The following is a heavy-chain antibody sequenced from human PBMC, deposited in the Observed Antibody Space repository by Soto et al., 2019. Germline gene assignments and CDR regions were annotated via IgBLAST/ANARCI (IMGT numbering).Heavy chain of an antibody. V-gene: IGHV5-51*01. Sequence: GESLKISCKGSGYSFTSYWIGWVRQMPGKGLEWTGIIYPGDSDTRYSPSFQGQVTISADKSISTAYLQWSSLKASDTAMYYCARHPRSSSSMNYYYYGMDVWGQGTTVTVSS. J-gene: IGHJ6*02. CDR1: GYSFTSYW. CDR3: ARHPRSSSSMNYYYYGMDV. CDR2: IYPGDSDT. D-gene: IGHD6-6*01.